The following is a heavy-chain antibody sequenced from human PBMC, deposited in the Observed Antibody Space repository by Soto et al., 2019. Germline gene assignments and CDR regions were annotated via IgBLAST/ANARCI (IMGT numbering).Heavy chain of an antibody. CDR2: IIPIFGTA. V-gene: IGHV1-69*13. Sequence: SVKVSCKASGGTFSSYAISWVRQAPGQGLEWMGGIIPIFGTANYAQKFQGRVTITADESTSTAYMELSSLRSEDTAVYYCAGGSDFWSGDYGMDVWGQGTTVTVSS. J-gene: IGHJ6*02. CDR3: AGGSDFWSGDYGMDV. CDR1: GGTFSSYA. D-gene: IGHD3-3*01.